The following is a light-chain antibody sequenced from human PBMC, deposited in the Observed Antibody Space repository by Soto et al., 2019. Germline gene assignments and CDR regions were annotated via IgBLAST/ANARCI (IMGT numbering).Light chain of an antibody. CDR2: RNN. J-gene: IGLJ3*02. CDR3: TPWDGSLSVWV. Sequence: QSVLTQPPSASGTPGQRVTISCSGSSSNIGRNYVYWYQQLPGTAPKLLIYRNNQRPSGVPDRFSGSKSGTSASLAISGLRSEDEADYYCTPWDGSLSVWVFGGGTKLTVL. V-gene: IGLV1-47*01. CDR1: SSNIGRNY.